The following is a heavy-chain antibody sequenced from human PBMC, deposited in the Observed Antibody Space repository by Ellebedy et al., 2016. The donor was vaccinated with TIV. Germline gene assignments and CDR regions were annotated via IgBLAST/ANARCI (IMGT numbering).Heavy chain of an antibody. D-gene: IGHD3-10*01. J-gene: IGHJ1*01. Sequence: SLKISCAASGFTFDDYAMHWVRQAPGKGLEWVSGISWNSGSIGYADSVKGRFTISRDNAKNSRYLQMNSLRAEDTAVYYCARSRGLVTWGQGTLVTVSS. CDR1: GFTFDDYA. CDR3: ARSRGLVT. V-gene: IGHV3-9*01. CDR2: ISWNSGSI.